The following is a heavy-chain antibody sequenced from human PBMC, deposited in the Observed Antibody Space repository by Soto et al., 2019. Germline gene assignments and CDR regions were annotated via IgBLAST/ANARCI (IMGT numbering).Heavy chain of an antibody. CDR2: IWYDGSNK. CDR1: GFTFSSYG. D-gene: IGHD5-18*01. J-gene: IGHJ6*02. CDR3: ARARYSYGYYYYGMDD. Sequence: QVQLVESGGGVVQPGRSLRLSCAASGFTFSSYGMHWVRQAPGKGLEWVAVIWYDGSNKYYADSVKGRFTISRDNSKNTLYLQMNSLRAEDTAVYYCARARYSYGYYYYGMDDWGQGTTVTVSS. V-gene: IGHV3-33*01.